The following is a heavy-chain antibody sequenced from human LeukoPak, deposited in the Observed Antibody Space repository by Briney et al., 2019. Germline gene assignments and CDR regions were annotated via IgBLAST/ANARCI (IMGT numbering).Heavy chain of an antibody. V-gene: IGHV3-30*03. D-gene: IGHD3-22*01. J-gene: IGHJ4*02. Sequence: PGTSLRLSCAASGFTFSSYGMHWVRLAPGKGLEWVAAILYDETYKHYRDSVKGQFTISRDNSQNTLYLQMSSLRVADMAVYYCARGNHYYDTRGYYDYWGQGTRVTVSS. CDR3: ARGNHYYDTRGYYDY. CDR2: ILYDETYK. CDR1: GFTFSSYG.